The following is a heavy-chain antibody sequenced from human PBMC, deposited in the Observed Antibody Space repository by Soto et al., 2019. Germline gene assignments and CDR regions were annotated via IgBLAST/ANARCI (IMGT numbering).Heavy chain of an antibody. CDR2: IIPILTTP. Sequence: QVQLVQSGAEVKKTGSSVKVSCKDSGGTFSIYGFSWVRQAPGQGPEWIGGIIPILTTPNFAQKFQGRVTIVADEFTTTVYMELSSLKFEDTAVYYCATSVGIAPTGEDGMDVWGQGTSVTVSS. J-gene: IGHJ6*02. D-gene: IGHD2-8*02. CDR3: ATSVGIAPTGEDGMDV. V-gene: IGHV1-69*01. CDR1: GGTFSIYG.